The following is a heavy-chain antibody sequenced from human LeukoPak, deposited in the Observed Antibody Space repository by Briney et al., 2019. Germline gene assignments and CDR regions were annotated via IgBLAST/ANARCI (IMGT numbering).Heavy chain of an antibody. D-gene: IGHD5-24*01. CDR3: ARSCRDGYRDFDY. CDR1: GYSFTSYW. V-gene: IGHV5-51*01. Sequence: GESLQTSCKGSGYSFTSYWIGWVRQMPGKGLEWMGIIYPGDSDTRYSPSFQGQVTISADKSISTAYLQWSSLKASDTAMYYCARSCRDGYRDFDYWGQGLLVTVSS. CDR2: IYPGDSDT. J-gene: IGHJ4*02.